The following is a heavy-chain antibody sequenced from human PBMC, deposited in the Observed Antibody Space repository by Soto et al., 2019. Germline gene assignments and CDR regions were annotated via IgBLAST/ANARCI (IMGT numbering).Heavy chain of an antibody. CDR2: MNPNRGNT. D-gene: IGHD6-6*01. J-gene: IGHJ6*03. V-gene: IGHV1-8*01. Sequence: QVQLVQSGAEVKKPGASVKVSCKASGYTFTSYDINWVRQATGQGLEWMGWMNPNRGNTGYAQKFQGRVTMTRNTSISTAYMELSSLRSEDTAVYYCARGIAARPVFYYYYMDVWGKGTTVTVSS. CDR1: GYTFTSYD. CDR3: ARGIAARPVFYYYYMDV.